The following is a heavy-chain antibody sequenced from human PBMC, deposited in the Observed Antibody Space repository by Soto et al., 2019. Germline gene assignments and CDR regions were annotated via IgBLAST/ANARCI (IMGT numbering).Heavy chain of an antibody. J-gene: IGHJ4*02. Sequence: QLQLQQWGAGLWKPSETLSLTCAVYGGSFSGYYWSWIRQPPGKGLEWIGEINHSGSTNYNPSLKSRVTISVDTSKNQFSLKLSSVTAADTAVYYCATVAGLYYFDYWGQGTLVTVSS. CDR2: INHSGST. CDR1: GGSFSGYY. V-gene: IGHV4-34*01. D-gene: IGHD6-19*01. CDR3: ATVAGLYYFDY.